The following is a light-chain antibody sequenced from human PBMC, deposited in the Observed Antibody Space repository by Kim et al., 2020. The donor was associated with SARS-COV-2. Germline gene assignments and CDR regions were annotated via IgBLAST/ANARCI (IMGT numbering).Light chain of an antibody. J-gene: IGKJ2*01. Sequence: SASVGDRVTITCQASQYISNYLNWYQHKPGKAPKLLIYDASNLETGVPSRFSGSGSGTDFTFTISNLQPEDIATYYCQHYDNIPYTFGQGTKLEI. CDR1: QYISNY. CDR2: DAS. CDR3: QHYDNIPYT. V-gene: IGKV1-33*01.